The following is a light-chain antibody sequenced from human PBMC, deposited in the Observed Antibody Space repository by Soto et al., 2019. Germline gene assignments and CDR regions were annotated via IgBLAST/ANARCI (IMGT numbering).Light chain of an antibody. Sequence: DIQITHSPSTLSASVGYIVTITCRASQSISSWLAWYQQKPGKAPRLLIYKASDLESGVPSRFSGSGSGTDFTLTISSLQPDDFATYYCQQYNSYSPLTFGGGTKVDIK. CDR2: KAS. CDR1: QSISSW. V-gene: IGKV1-5*03. CDR3: QQYNSYSPLT. J-gene: IGKJ4*01.